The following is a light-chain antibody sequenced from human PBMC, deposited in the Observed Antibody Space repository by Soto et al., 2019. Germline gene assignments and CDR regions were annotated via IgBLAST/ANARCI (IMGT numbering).Light chain of an antibody. Sequence: EVVMRQSPATLSVSPGEGATLSCRASQGIGDTLAWYQHKPGQTPRLLIYDTSTRATGVPTRFSGSRSGAEFTLTISSLEPGDFAVYYCQQRSNWPWTFGQGTKVDIK. CDR3: QQRSNWPWT. CDR2: DTS. J-gene: IGKJ1*01. CDR1: QGIGDT. V-gene: IGKV3D-11*01.